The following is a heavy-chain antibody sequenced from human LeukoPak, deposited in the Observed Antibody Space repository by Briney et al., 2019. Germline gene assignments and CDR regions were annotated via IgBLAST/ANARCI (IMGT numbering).Heavy chain of an antibody. CDR2: INHSGST. D-gene: IGHD2-15*01. J-gene: IGHJ4*02. CDR3: ARVGGYCSGGSCYRRNFDY. CDR1: GGSFSGYY. V-gene: IGHV4-34*01. Sequence: SETLSLTCAVYGGSFSGYYWSWIRQPPGKGLEWIGEINHSGSTNYNPSLKSRVTISVDTSKSQFSLKLSSVTAADTAVYYCARVGGYCSGGSCYRRNFDYWGQGTLVTVSS.